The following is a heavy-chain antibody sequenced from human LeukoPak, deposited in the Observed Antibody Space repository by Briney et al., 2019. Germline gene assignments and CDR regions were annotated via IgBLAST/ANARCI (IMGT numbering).Heavy chain of an antibody. CDR1: GFTFSDHY. CDR3: ARGGNYDILTGYIFDY. J-gene: IGHJ4*02. V-gene: IGHV3-7*03. CDR2: IKHDGRDK. Sequence: GGSLRLSCAASGFTFSDHYMDWVRQAPGKGLEWVANIKHDGRDKHYVDSVKGRFTIARDSAKNSLNLQMNSLRAEDTAVYYCARGGNYDILTGYIFDYWGQGTLVTVSS. D-gene: IGHD3-9*01.